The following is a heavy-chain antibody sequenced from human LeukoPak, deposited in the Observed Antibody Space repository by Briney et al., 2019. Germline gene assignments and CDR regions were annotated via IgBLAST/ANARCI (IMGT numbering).Heavy chain of an antibody. CDR1: GFTFSNHA. D-gene: IGHD6-19*01. J-gene: IGHJ5*02. Sequence: GGSPRLSCAASGFTFSNHAVHWVRQAPNKGLEWVAIISYDGNTKYYVASVKGRFTISRDNSKNTLYLQMNSLRAEDTAVYYCARHSSRWYDGGINWFDPWGQGTLVTVSS. V-gene: IGHV3-30*04. CDR2: ISYDGNTK. CDR3: ARHSSRWYDGGINWFDP.